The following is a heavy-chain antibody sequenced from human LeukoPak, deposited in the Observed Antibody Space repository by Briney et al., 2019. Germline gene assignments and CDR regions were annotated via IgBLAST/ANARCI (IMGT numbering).Heavy chain of an antibody. J-gene: IGHJ4*02. V-gene: IGHV3-7*01. CDR2: IKHDGSEK. D-gene: IGHD3-3*01. Sequence: GGSLRLSCAASGFTFSSYAMHWVRQAPGKGLEWVASIKHDGSEKYYVDSVRGRFTISRDNTMNSLYLQMSSLRAEDTAVYYCATDRGWRTSGYYLYYFEYWGQGTLVTFSS. CDR1: GFTFSSYA. CDR3: ATDRGWRTSGYYLYYFEY.